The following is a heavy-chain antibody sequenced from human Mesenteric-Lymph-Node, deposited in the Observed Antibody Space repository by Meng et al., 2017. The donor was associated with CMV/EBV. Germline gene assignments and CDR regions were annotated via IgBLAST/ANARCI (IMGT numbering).Heavy chain of an antibody. CDR3: ARVPGPRDVNKRGYSY. CDR1: GFTFSTYA. J-gene: IGHJ4*02. Sequence: GGSLRLSCAASGFTFSTYAMHWVRQAPGKGLEWVAIISYDGSNKYYPDSVKGRFTVSRDNSKNTLYLQMNSLRAEDTAMYYCARVPGPRDVNKRGYSYWGQGTLVTVSS. CDR2: ISYDGSNK. V-gene: IGHV3-30*04. D-gene: IGHD5-24*01.